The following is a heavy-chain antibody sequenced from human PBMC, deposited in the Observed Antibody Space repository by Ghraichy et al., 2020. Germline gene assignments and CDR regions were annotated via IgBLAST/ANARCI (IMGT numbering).Heavy chain of an antibody. CDR2: IIPIFGTA. Sequence: SVKVSCKASVFTFSSYAISWVRQAPGQGLEWIGGIIPIFGTANYAQKFQGRVTITADESTSTAYMELSSLRSEDTAVYYCARGQWFGGKTSYYYYMDVWGKGTTVTVSS. CDR1: VFTFSSYA. D-gene: IGHD3-10*01. V-gene: IGHV1-69*13. J-gene: IGHJ6*03. CDR3: ARGQWFGGKTSYYYYMDV.